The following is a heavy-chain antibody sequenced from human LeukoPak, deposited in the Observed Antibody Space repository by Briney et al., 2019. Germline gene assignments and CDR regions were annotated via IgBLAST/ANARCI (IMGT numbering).Heavy chain of an antibody. Sequence: GGSLRLSCAASGFTFSSYSMNWVRQAPGKGLEWVSSISSSSSYIYYADSVKGRFTISRDNAKNSLYLQMNSLRAEDTAVYYCARGPDFGSGSYFIWGYRLGYFDYWGQGTLVTVSS. J-gene: IGHJ4*02. CDR3: ARGPDFGSGSYFIWGYRLGYFDY. V-gene: IGHV3-21*01. CDR2: ISSSSSYI. CDR1: GFTFSSYS. D-gene: IGHD1-26*01.